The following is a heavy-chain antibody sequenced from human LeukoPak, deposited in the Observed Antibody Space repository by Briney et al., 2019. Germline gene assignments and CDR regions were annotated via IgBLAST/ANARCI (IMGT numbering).Heavy chain of an antibody. CDR2: ISWDGSDT. Sequence: GGSLTLSFSLSGFSFVDYMMHWVRQALGAALARVSIISWDGSDTYYADSVKGRFTISRDNSTDSLYLQMNSLRIDDTAVYYCAKDSGALEEGYFDSWGQGTLVTVSS. CDR1: GFSFVDYM. J-gene: IGHJ4*02. V-gene: IGHV3-43*01. CDR3: AKDSGALEEGYFDS.